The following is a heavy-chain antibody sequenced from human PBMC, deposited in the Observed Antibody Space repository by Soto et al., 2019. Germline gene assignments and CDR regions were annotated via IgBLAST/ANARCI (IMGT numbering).Heavy chain of an antibody. CDR3: ARDDGTDILTGYYIGWFVP. CDR2: INPSGGST. V-gene: IGHV1-46*01. J-gene: IGHJ5*02. Sequence: GASVKVSCKASGYTFTSYYMHWVRQAPGQGLEWMGIINPSGGSTSYAQKFQGRVTMTRDTSTSTVYMELSSLRSEDTAVYYCARDDGTDILTGYYIGWFVPWGQGTLVTVSS. CDR1: GYTFTSYY. D-gene: IGHD3-9*01.